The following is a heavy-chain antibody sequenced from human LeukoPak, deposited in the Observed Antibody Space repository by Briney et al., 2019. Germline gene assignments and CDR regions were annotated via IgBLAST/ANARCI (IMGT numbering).Heavy chain of an antibody. J-gene: IGHJ4*02. V-gene: IGHV4-59*01. CDR3: ARGQKYRNGYTVTELGSGYFAY. Sequence: SETLSLTCTVSGVSISSYYWSWIRQTPGKGLEWIGYIYYSGRTNYNPSLKSRVTISIDTSKNQFSLTLSSVTTADAAVYYCARGQKYRNGYTVTELGSGYFAYWGQGTLVTVSS. D-gene: IGHD5-18*01. CDR2: IYYSGRT. CDR1: GVSISSYY.